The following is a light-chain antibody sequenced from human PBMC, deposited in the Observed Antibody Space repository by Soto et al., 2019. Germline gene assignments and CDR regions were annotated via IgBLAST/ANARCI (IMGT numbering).Light chain of an antibody. CDR1: SSDVGAYDY. CDR3: SSFRSGNTHGV. V-gene: IGLV2-14*01. J-gene: IGLJ1*01. Sequence: QSALTQPASVSGSLGQSITVSCTGTSSDVGAYDYVSWYQQHPGKAPKLIIYEVSNRPSGVSNRFSGSKSGNTASLIISGLQAEDEDDYYCSSFRSGNTHGVFGGGTKLTVL. CDR2: EVS.